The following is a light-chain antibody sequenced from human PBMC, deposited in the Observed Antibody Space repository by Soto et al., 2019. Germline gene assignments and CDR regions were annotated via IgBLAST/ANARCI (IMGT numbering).Light chain of an antibody. CDR1: LSINAH. V-gene: IGKV3-15*01. J-gene: IGKJ1*01. CDR2: GAS. CDR3: QQYNTWLWT. Sequence: EVVMTQSPATLSVSPGERVTLSCRASLSINAHLAWYQQKPGQAPRLLIHGASTRATGIPARFSGSGFGTEFILTISSLQSEDFAIYYCQQYNTWLWTFGQGTKVEI.